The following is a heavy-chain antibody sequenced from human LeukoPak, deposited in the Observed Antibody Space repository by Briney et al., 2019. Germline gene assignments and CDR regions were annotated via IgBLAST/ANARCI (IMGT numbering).Heavy chain of an antibody. CDR2: IYYSGST. V-gene: IGHV4-39*07. Sequence: SETLSLTCTVSGGSISSSSYYWGWIRQPPGKGLEWIGSIYYSGSTYYNPSLKSRVTISVDTSKNQFSLKLSSVTAADTAVYFCARDRGEYGDYALDYWGQGTLGIVSS. D-gene: IGHD4-17*01. CDR1: GGSISSSSYY. CDR3: ARDRGEYGDYALDY. J-gene: IGHJ4*02.